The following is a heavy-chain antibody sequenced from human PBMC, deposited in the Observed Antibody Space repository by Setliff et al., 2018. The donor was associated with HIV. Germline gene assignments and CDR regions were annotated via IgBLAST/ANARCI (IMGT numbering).Heavy chain of an antibody. Sequence: PSETLSLTCTVDSESFTNYYWSWIRQPPGKGLEWIGEIDHGGSTRYNPSLKSRITMSVDTSKNQFSLRLSSVTAADTAVYYCARKQQLRWAWMASSYYYALDVWGPGTAVIVSS. V-gene: IGHV4-34*01. CDR1: SESFTNYY. D-gene: IGHD6-13*01. CDR2: IDHGGST. CDR3: ARKQQLRWAWMASSYYYALDV. J-gene: IGHJ6*02.